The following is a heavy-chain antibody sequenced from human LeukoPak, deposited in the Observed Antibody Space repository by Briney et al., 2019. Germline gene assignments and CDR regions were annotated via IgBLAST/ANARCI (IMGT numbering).Heavy chain of an antibody. D-gene: IGHD2-15*01. CDR2: IYYRGST. Sequence: SETLSLTCTVSGGSISSGDYYWSWIRQPPGKGLEWIGYIYYRGSTYYNPSLKSRVTISVDTSKNQFSLKLSSVTAADTAVYYCASHLGYCSGGSCYFPPLFDYWGQGTLVTVSS. J-gene: IGHJ4*02. V-gene: IGHV4-30-4*02. CDR3: ASHLGYCSGGSCYFPPLFDY. CDR1: GGSISSGDYY.